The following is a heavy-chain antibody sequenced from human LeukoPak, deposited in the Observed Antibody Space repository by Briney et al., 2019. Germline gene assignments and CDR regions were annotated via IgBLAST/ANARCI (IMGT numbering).Heavy chain of an antibody. D-gene: IGHD2-8*01. Sequence: GGSLRLSCSASGFIFSSYAMHWVRQAPGKGLEYVSAISSNGASTYYADSVKGRFTISRDNSKNTLYLQMNSLRAEDTAVYYCARQLGCTNGVCYSDWYFDLWGRGTLVTVSS. J-gene: IGHJ2*01. CDR3: ARQLGCTNGVCYSDWYFDL. CDR1: GFIFSSYA. V-gene: IGHV3-64*04. CDR2: ISSNGAST.